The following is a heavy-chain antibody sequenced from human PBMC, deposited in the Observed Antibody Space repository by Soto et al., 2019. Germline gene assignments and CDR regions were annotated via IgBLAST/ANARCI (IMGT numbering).Heavy chain of an antibody. CDR2: INHSGIT. CDR3: AIGPRMWLAGGGY. CDR1: GGSFSGYY. J-gene: IGHJ4*02. Sequence: PSETLSLTCAVYGGSFSGYYWSWIRQPPGKGLEWLGEINHSGITDYNPSLKSRITISIDTSKKQSSLKLNSVTAADTAVYYCAIGPRMWLAGGGYWGQGTQVT. D-gene: IGHD6-19*01. V-gene: IGHV4-34*01.